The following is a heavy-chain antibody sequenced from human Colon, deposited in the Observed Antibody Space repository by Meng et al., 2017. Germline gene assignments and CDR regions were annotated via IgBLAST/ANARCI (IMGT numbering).Heavy chain of an antibody. D-gene: IGHD6-19*01. CDR2: INRDASSK. CDR1: GFPFSNYW. Sequence: GESLKISCAASGFPFSNYWMSWVRQAPGKGLEWVSNINRDASSKDYVASVKGRFTISRDNAMNSLYLQMNSLRAEDTAVYYCTQRLIVAATNSLDIWGPGTMVTVSS. J-gene: IGHJ3*02. V-gene: IGHV3-7*01. CDR3: TQRLIVAATNSLDI.